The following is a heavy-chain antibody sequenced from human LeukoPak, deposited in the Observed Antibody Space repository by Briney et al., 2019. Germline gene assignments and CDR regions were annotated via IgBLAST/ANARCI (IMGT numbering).Heavy chain of an antibody. J-gene: IGHJ4*02. CDR1: GGTFSSYA. CDR3: ARDKGGPRYCSSTSCAPFPFDY. CDR2: IIPIFGTA. Sequence: SVKVSCKASGGTFSSYAISWVRQAPGQGLEWMGGIIPIFGTANYAQKFQGRVTITADESTSTAYMELSSLRSEDTAVYYCARDKGGPRYCSSTSCAPFPFDYWGQGTLVTVSS. D-gene: IGHD2-2*01. V-gene: IGHV1-69*13.